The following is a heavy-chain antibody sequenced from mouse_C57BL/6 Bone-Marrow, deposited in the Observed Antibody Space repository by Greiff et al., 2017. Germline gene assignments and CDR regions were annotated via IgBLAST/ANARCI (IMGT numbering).Heavy chain of an antibody. D-gene: IGHD2-4*01. J-gene: IGHJ3*01. Sequence: QVQLQQPGAELVRPGTSVKLSCKASGYTFTSYWMHWVKPRPGQGLEWIGVIDPSDSYTNYNQKFKGKATLTVDTSSSTAYMQLSSLTSEDSAVDYCARSRAYYDYDGTWFAYWGQGTLVTVSA. CDR3: ARSRAYYDYDGTWFAY. CDR1: GYTFTSYW. V-gene: IGHV1-59*01. CDR2: IDPSDSYT.